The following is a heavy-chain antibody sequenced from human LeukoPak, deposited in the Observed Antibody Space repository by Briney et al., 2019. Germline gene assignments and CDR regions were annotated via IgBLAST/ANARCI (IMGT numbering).Heavy chain of an antibody. V-gene: IGHV4-39*07. CDR2: IYYSGST. CDR1: GGSINTPNYY. D-gene: IGHD3-10*01. CDR3: ARLTKNDSGSFRFGKKKRGYMDV. J-gene: IGHJ6*03. Sequence: SETLSLTCTVSGGSINTPNYYWGWIRQTPGKGLEWIGNIYYSGSTYYNPSLKSRVTISVDTSKNQFSLKLSSVTAADTAVYYCARLTKNDSGSFRFGKKKRGYMDVWGKGTTVTISS.